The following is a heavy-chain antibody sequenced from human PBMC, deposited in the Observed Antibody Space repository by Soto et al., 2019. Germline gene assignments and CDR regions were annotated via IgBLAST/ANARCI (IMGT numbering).Heavy chain of an antibody. J-gene: IGHJ6*02. V-gene: IGHV3-30*18. D-gene: IGHD3-10*01. CDR1: AFIFSRYG. Sequence: QGQLVESGGGVVQPGTSLRLSCEASAFIFSRYGMHWVRQAPGKGLEWVAVISYDGRNKYYAESVKGRFIISRDKSENTLYLQMNSLRAEDTAVYYCAKDLGSGKPYYYYAMDVWGQGTTVTVSS. CDR2: ISYDGRNK. CDR3: AKDLGSGKPYYYYAMDV.